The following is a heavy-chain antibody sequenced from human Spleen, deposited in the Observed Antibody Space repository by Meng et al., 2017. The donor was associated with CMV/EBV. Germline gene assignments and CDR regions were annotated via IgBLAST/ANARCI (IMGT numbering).Heavy chain of an antibody. Sequence: QVQPQQWGAGLLKPSETLSLTCAVYGGSFSGYYWSWIRQPPGKGLEWIGEINHSGSTNYNPSLKSRVTISVDTSKNQFSLKLSSVTAADTAVYYCARGPTARRKAWFDPWGQGTLVTVSS. CDR2: INHSGST. CDR3: ARGPTARRKAWFDP. D-gene: IGHD6-25*01. V-gene: IGHV4-34*01. J-gene: IGHJ5*02. CDR1: GGSFSGYY.